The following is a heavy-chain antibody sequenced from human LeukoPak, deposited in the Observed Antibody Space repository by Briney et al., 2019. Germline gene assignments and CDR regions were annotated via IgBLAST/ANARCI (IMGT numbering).Heavy chain of an antibody. J-gene: IGHJ4*02. CDR3: AKAGYSGHHFDY. V-gene: IGHV3-30*18. D-gene: IGHD5-12*01. CDR2: ISYDGSNK. Sequence: GRSLRLSCAASGFTFSSYGMHWVRQAPGKGLEWVAVISYDGSNKYYADSVKGRFTISRDISKNTLYLQMNSLRAEDTAVYYCAKAGYSGHHFDYWGQGTLVTVSS. CDR1: GFTFSSYG.